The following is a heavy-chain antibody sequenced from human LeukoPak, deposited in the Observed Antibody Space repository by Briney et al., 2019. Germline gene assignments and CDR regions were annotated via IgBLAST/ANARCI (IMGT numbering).Heavy chain of an antibody. CDR2: ISGSGGST. CDR1: GFTFNSYA. V-gene: IGHV3-23*01. D-gene: IGHD6-13*01. J-gene: IGHJ6*02. CDR3: AKAASSSWPSYYYGMDV. Sequence: GGSLRLSCAASGFTFNSYAMNWVRQAPGKGLEWVSGISGSGGSTYYADSVKGRFTISKDNSKNTVYLQMSSLRVDDTAVYYCAKAASSSWPSYYYGMDVWGQGTTVTVSS.